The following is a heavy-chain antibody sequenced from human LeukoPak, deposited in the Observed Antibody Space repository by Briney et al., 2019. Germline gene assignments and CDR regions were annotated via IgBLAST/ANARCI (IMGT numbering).Heavy chain of an antibody. Sequence: PSETLSLTCTVSGGSISSSSYYWGWIRQPPGKGLEWIGSIYYSGSTYYNPSLKSRVTISVDTSKNPFSLKLSSVTAADTAVYYRAIGEPYYYDSSGYYLYWGQGTLVTVSS. CDR2: IYYSGST. D-gene: IGHD3-22*01. CDR1: GGSISSSSYY. V-gene: IGHV4-39*01. CDR3: AIGEPYYYDSSGYYLY. J-gene: IGHJ4*02.